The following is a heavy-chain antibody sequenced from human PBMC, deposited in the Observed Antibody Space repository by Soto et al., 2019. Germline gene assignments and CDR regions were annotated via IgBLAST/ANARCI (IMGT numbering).Heavy chain of an antibody. D-gene: IGHD6-19*01. V-gene: IGHV3-23*01. CDR1: GCTFSNYA. J-gene: IGHJ4*02. CDR3: AKDHVSGWYYFGY. CDR2: ISGTGTST. Sequence: GGSLRLSCAASGCTFSNYAMNWVRQAPGKGLEWVSAISGTGTSTYYADSVKGRFTISRDNSKNTLYLQMNSLRAEDTAVYYCAKDHVSGWYYFGYWGQGALVTVSS.